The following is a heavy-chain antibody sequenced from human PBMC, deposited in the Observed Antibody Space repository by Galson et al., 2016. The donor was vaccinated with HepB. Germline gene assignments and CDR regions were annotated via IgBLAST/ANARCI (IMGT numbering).Heavy chain of an antibody. Sequence: CAISGDSASSNSGAWNWIRQSPSRGLEWLGRTYYRSKYYNDYAVSVKSRITINPDTSKNQFSLQLNSVTPEDTAVYYCARAGGLNENYYFDYWGQGTLVTVSS. J-gene: IGHJ4*02. CDR2: TYYRSKYYN. CDR1: GDSASSNSGA. CDR3: ARAGGLNENYYFDY. D-gene: IGHD1-1*01. V-gene: IGHV6-1*01.